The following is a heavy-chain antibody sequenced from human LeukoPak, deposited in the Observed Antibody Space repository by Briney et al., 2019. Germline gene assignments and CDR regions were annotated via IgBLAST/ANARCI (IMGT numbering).Heavy chain of an antibody. CDR1: GYTLTDYY. CDR3: AREMSPTDPFFDY. J-gene: IGHJ4*02. Sequence: ASLNVSCKASGYTLTDYYIHWVRQAPGQGLEWMGWMNPNSGGTNFAQKFQGRVTMTRDTSISAVYMELSRLTSDDTAVYYCAREMSPTDPFFDYWGQGTSVTVSS. V-gene: IGHV1-2*02. CDR2: MNPNSGGT.